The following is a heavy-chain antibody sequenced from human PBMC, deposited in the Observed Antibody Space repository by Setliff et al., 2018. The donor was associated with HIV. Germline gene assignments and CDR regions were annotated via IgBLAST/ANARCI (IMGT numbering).Heavy chain of an antibody. Sequence: ASVKVSCKASGGTFSSYAISWVRQAPGQGLEWMGGIIPIFGTANYVQKFQGRVTITADESTSTAYMELSSLRSEDTAVYYCARAGASSGWYGWYFDYWGQGTLVTVSS. J-gene: IGHJ4*02. V-gene: IGHV1-69*13. CDR2: IIPIFGTA. D-gene: IGHD6-19*01. CDR3: ARAGASSGWYGWYFDY. CDR1: GGTFSSYA.